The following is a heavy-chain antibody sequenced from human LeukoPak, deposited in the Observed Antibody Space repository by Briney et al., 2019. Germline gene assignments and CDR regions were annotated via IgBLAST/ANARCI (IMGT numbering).Heavy chain of an antibody. CDR2: IKSKTDGGTT. D-gene: IGHD6-13*01. Sequence: GGSLRLSCAASGFTFSNAWMSWVRQAPGKGLEWVGRIKSKTDGGTTDYAAPVKGRFTISRDDSKNTLYLQMNSLKTEDTAVYYCATAGIAAAAFDYWGQGTLVTVSP. V-gene: IGHV3-15*01. CDR1: GFTFSNAW. J-gene: IGHJ4*02. CDR3: ATAGIAAAAFDY.